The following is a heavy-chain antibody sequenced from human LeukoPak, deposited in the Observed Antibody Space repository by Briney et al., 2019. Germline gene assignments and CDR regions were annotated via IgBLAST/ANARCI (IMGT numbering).Heavy chain of an antibody. Sequence: GGSLRLSCAASGFTFSSYSMHWVRQAPGKGLEWVALISDDGSKKFYADFVKGRFTISRDNSKNTLYLQMNTLRTEDTAVYFCARFRNYYDSSGYYWGQGTLVTVSA. CDR1: GFTFSSYS. CDR2: ISDDGSKK. V-gene: IGHV3-30-3*01. J-gene: IGHJ4*02. D-gene: IGHD3-22*01. CDR3: ARFRNYYDSSGYY.